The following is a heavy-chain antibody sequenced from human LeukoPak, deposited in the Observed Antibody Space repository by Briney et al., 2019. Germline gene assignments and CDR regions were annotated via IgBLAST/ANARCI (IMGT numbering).Heavy chain of an antibody. D-gene: IGHD2-15*01. CDR3: ARGSGGVVVVAAYYYYYYMDV. CDR2: INHSGST. J-gene: IGHJ6*03. Sequence: SETLSLTCAVYGGSFSGYYWSWIRQPPGKGLEWMGEINHSGSTNYNPSLKSRVTISVDTSKNQFSLKLSSVTAADTAVYYCARGSGGVVVVAAYYYYYYMDVWGKGTTVTVSS. V-gene: IGHV4-34*01. CDR1: GGSFSGYY.